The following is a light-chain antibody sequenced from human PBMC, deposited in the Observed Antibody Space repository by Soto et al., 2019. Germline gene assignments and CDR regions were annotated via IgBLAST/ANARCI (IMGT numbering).Light chain of an antibody. CDR2: DVS. CDR1: SSDVGGYDF. V-gene: IGLV2-11*01. J-gene: IGLJ2*01. Sequence: QSALTQPRSVSGSPGQSVTISCTGTSSDVGGYDFVSWYQQHPDKVPKLMIYDVSKRPSGVPDRFSGSKSGNTASLTISGLQAEDEADYYCCSYAGGDNFRVFGGGTKVTVL. CDR3: CSYAGGDNFRV.